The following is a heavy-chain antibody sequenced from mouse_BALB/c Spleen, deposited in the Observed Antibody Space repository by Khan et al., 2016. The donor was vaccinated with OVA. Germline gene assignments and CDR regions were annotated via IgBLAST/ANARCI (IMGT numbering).Heavy chain of an antibody. J-gene: IGHJ3*01. CDR2: IFPGSVST. V-gene: IGHV1-9*01. Sequence: QVQLQQSGGDLMKPGASVKISCKATGYTFSSYWIEWVKQRPGHGLEWIGQIFPGSVSTTYNEKFKGKATFTADTSSNTAYMQLSSLTSEDSAVYYCVRGGYGGFAYWGQGTLVTVSA. CDR3: VRGGYGGFAY. CDR1: GYTFSSYW. D-gene: IGHD2-2*01.